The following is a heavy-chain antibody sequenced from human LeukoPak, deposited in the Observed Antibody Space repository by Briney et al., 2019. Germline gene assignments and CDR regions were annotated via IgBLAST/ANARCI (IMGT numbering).Heavy chain of an antibody. CDR2: IDPSDSYI. CDR3: ARQILAAAGRSQYYYYGMDV. J-gene: IGHJ6*04. V-gene: IGHV5-10-1*01. Sequence: GESLRISCKASGYSFTKYWIIWVRQMPGKGLEWMGRIDPSDSYINYSPSFQGHVTISVDKSIDTAYLQWSSLQASDTAHYYRARQILAAAGRSQYYYYGMDVWGKGTTVTVSS. D-gene: IGHD6-13*01. CDR1: GYSFTKYW.